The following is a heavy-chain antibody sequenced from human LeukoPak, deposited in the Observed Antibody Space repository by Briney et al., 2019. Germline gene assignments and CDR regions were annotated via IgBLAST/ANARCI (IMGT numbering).Heavy chain of an antibody. CDR3: ASLSSARPGYFDY. CDR1: GDSISSSNYY. J-gene: IGHJ4*02. D-gene: IGHD3-22*01. V-gene: IGHV4-39*06. CDR2: IYYSGST. Sequence: ETLSLTCTVSGDSISSSNYYWGWIRPPPGKGLEWIGHIYYSGSTYYNPSLKSRVTISVDTSKNQFPLKLSSVTAADTAVYYCASLSSARPGYFDYWGQGTLVTVSS.